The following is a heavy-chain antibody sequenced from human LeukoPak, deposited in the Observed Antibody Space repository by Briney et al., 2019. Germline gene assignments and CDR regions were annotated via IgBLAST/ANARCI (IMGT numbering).Heavy chain of an antibody. J-gene: IGHJ6*02. CDR2: INHSGST. CDR3: ARGPYCSSTSCHHYYYYYGMDV. V-gene: IGHV4-34*01. CDR1: GGSFSGYY. D-gene: IGHD2-2*01. Sequence: PSETLSLTCAVYGGSFSGYYWSWIRQPPGKGLEWIGEINHSGSTNYNPSLKSRVTISVDTSKNQFSLKLSSATAADTAVYYCARGPYCSSTSCHHYYYYYGMDVWGQGTTVTVSS.